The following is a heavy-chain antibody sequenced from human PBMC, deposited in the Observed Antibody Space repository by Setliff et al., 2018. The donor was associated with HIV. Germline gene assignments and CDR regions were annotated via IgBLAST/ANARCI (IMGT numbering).Heavy chain of an antibody. CDR1: GASISSYY. V-gene: IGHV4-4*07. CDR2: VYTSGST. J-gene: IGHJ4*02. D-gene: IGHD4-17*01. Sequence: PSETLSLTCTVSGASISSYYWSWIRQPAGKGLEWLGRVYTSGSTNYNPSLKSRVTMSLDTSKNLFSLKLSSVTAADTAMYYCVRDDYGYNGKGFDYWGPGTLVTVSS. CDR3: VRDDYGYNGKGFDY.